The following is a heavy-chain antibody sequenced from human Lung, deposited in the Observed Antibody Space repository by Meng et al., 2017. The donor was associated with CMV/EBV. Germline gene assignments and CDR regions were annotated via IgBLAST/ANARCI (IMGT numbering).Heavy chain of an antibody. Sequence: SETLSLTCAISGDSVSSNSAAWNWIRQSPSRGLEWLGRTYYRSKWYNDYAVSVKSRITINPDTSKNQLSLQLNSVTPEDTAVYYCARGYCSSTSCLPLARNGTDVWGEGTTVTVSS. J-gene: IGHJ6*01. CDR1: GDSVSSNSAA. V-gene: IGHV6-1*01. D-gene: IGHD2-2*01. CDR2: TYYRSKWYN. CDR3: ARGYCSSTSCLPLARNGTDV.